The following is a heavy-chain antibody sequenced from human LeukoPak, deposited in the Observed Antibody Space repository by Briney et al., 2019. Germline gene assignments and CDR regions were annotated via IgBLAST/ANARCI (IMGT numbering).Heavy chain of an antibody. V-gene: IGHV1-69*13. CDR2: IIPIFGTA. Sequence: SVKVSCKASGGTFSSYAISWVRQAPGQGLEWMGGIIPIFGTANYAQKFQGRVTITADESTSTAYMELRSLRSDDTAVYYCAREYDFWSGGGSGFDPWGQGTLVTVSS. CDR3: AREYDFWSGGGSGFDP. J-gene: IGHJ5*02. CDR1: GGTFSSYA. D-gene: IGHD3-3*01.